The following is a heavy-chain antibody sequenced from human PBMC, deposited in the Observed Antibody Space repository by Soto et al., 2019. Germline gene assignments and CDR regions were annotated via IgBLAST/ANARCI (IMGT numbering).Heavy chain of an antibody. D-gene: IGHD6-19*01. CDR2: ISGNGGST. CDR1: GFTFSIYA. Sequence: RGSLLLSCSSSGFTFSIYAMDWVRQAPGKGLEYVSAISGNGGSTYYADSVKGRFTISRDNSKNTLYLQMSSLRAEDTAVYYCVTGSSAWYNAFDIWGQGTMVTVSS. CDR3: VTGSSAWYNAFDI. J-gene: IGHJ3*02. V-gene: IGHV3-64D*06.